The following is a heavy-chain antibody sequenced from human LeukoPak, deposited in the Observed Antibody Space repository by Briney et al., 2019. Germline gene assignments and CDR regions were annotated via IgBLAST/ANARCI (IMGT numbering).Heavy chain of an antibody. D-gene: IGHD2-2*03. CDR1: GYTFTSYY. CDR2: INTNTGNP. J-gene: IGHJ6*02. Sequence: ASVKVSCKASGYTFTSYYMHWVRQAPGQGLEWMGWINTNTGNPTYAQGFTGRFVFSLDTSVSTAYLQISSLKAEDTAVYYCARDGYCSSTSCYPPNYYYYGMDVWGQGTTVTVSS. CDR3: ARDGYCSSTSCYPPNYYYYGMDV. V-gene: IGHV7-4-1*02.